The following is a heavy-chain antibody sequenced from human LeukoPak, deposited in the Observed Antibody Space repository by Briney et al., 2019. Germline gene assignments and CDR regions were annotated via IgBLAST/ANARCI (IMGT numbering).Heavy chain of an antibody. Sequence: GGSLRLSCAASGFTFSSYSMNWVRQAPGKGLEWVSSISSSSSYIYYADSVKGRFTISRDISRSTLYLQMNSLWPEDTAVYYCVKDHGGHGPDSWGQGTLVTVSS. CDR2: ISSSSSYI. V-gene: IGHV3-21*01. J-gene: IGHJ5*02. D-gene: IGHD5-12*01. CDR1: GFTFSSYS. CDR3: VKDHGGHGPDS.